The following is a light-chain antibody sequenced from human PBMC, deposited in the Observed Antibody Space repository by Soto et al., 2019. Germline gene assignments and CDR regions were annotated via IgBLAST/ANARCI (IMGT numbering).Light chain of an antibody. V-gene: IGLV2-23*03. J-gene: IGLJ1*01. Sequence: QSVLTQPASVSGSPGQSITLSCTGTSSDVVSYNLVSWYQQHPVKAPKLMIYEGSKRPSGVSNRFSGSKSGNTASLTISGLQAEDEADYYCCSFAGSNTFVFGTGTKLTVL. CDR1: SSDVVSYNL. CDR2: EGS. CDR3: CSFAGSNTFV.